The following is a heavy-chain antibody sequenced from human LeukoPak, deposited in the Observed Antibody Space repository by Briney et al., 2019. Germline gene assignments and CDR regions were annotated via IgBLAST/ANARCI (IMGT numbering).Heavy chain of an antibody. D-gene: IGHD2-15*01. CDR2: ISSSGSTI. CDR3: ARDPPGYCSGGDCYS. J-gene: IGHJ5*02. CDR1: GFTFSSYE. Sequence: GGSLRLSCTASGFTFSSYEMNWVRQAPGKGLEWVSYISSSGSTIYYADSIKGRFTISRDNARNSLYLQMNSLRAEDTAVYYCARDPPGYCSGGDCYSWGQGTLVTVSS. V-gene: IGHV3-48*03.